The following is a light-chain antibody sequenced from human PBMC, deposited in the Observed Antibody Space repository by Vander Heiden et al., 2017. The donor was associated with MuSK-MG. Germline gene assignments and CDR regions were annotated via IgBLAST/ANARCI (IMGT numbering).Light chain of an antibody. V-gene: IGLV1-40*01. J-gene: IGLJ2*01. CDR2: GDN. CDR1: NSTIGAAYD. Sequence: QSVLTQPPSVSGAPGQRVPISCTGSNSTIGAAYDVHWYQQRTGTAPNLLIYGDNNRHTGVPERFSGSKSGTSASMAITGLQAEEEADYYCQALDRSRSGWIFGGGTKVTVL. CDR3: QALDRSRSGWI.